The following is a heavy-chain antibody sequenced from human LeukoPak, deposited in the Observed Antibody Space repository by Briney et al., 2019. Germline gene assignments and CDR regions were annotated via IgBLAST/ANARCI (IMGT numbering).Heavy chain of an antibody. V-gene: IGHV5-51*01. D-gene: IGHD3-10*01. CDR3: ARPLVYYGSGSYYKPGWFDP. CDR1: GYSFTSYW. Sequence: GESLKISCKGSGYSFTSYWIGWVCQMPGKGLEWMGIIYPGDSDTRYSPSFQGQVTISADKSISTAYLQWSSLKASDTAMYYCARPLVYYGSGSYYKPGWFDPWGQGTLVTVSS. CDR2: IYPGDSDT. J-gene: IGHJ5*02.